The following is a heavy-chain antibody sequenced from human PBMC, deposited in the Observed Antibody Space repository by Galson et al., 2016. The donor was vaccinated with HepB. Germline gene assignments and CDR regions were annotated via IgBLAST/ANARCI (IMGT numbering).Heavy chain of an antibody. J-gene: IGHJ5*02. D-gene: IGHD3-10*01. V-gene: IGHV4-39*02. CDR3: ARHYYDSGRHYFDP. CDR2: IYYSGST. Sequence: LSLTCTVSGGSITSYNYYWGWIRQPPGKGPEWIGSIYYSGSTYYNPSLKSRLTMSVDTSRSDFSLKLSSVTAADTAVYYCARHYYDSGRHYFDPWGQGTLVTVSS. CDR1: GGSITSYNYY.